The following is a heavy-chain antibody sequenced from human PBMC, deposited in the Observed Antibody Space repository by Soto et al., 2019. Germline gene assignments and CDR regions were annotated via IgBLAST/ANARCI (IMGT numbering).Heavy chain of an antibody. J-gene: IGHJ6*02. Sequence: GGSLRLSCAASGFTFSSYGMHWVRQAPGKGLEWVAVIWYDGSNKYYADSVKGRFTISRDNSKNTLYLQMNSLRAEDTAVYYCARGIAAAGTWLWEFVYYYGMDVWGQGTTVTVSS. V-gene: IGHV3-33*01. CDR2: IWYDGSNK. CDR3: ARGIAAAGTWLWEFVYYYGMDV. D-gene: IGHD6-13*01. CDR1: GFTFSSYG.